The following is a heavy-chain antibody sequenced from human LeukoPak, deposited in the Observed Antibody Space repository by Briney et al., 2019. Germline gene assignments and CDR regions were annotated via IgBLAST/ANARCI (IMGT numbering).Heavy chain of an antibody. J-gene: IGHJ5*02. D-gene: IGHD1-26*01. V-gene: IGHV3-48*02. CDR3: AREYGGSYLINNWFDP. Sequence: SGGSLRLSCAASGFTFSSYSMNWVRQAPGKGLEWVSYISSSSSTIYYADSVKGRLTISRDNAKNSLYLQMNSLRDEDTAVYYCAREYGGSYLINNWFDPWGQGTLVTVSS. CDR1: GFTFSSYS. CDR2: ISSSSSTI.